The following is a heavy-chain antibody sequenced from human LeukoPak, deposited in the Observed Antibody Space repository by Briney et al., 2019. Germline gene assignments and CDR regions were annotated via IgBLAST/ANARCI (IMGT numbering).Heavy chain of an antibody. Sequence: PSETLSLTCAVYGGSFSGYYWSWIRQPPGKGLEWIGEINHSGSTNYNPPLKSRVTISVDTSKNQFSLKLSSVTAADTAVYYCARGGIADPDPTVIYIYYYMDAWGKGTTVTVSS. CDR1: GGSFSGYY. V-gene: IGHV4-34*01. CDR2: INHSGST. CDR3: ARGGIADPDPTVIYIYYYMDA. D-gene: IGHD6-13*01. J-gene: IGHJ6*03.